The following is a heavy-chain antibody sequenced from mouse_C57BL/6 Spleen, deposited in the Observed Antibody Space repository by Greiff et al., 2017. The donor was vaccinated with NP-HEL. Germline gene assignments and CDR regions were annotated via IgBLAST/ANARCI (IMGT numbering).Heavy chain of an antibody. J-gene: IGHJ3*01. CDR1: GFTFSNYW. CDR2: IRLKSDNYAT. Sequence: EVQGVESGGGLVQPGGSMKLSCVASGFTFSNYWMNWVRQSPEKGLEWVAQIRLKSDNYATHYAESVKGRFTISRDDSKSSVYLQMNNLRAEDTGIYYCTGLTAWFAYWGQGTLVTVSA. CDR3: TGLTAWFAY. V-gene: IGHV6-3*01.